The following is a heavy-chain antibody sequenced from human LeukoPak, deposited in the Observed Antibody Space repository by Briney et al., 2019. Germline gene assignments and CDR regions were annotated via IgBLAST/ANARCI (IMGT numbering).Heavy chain of an antibody. CDR3: AGGLNDYGDRPFDY. D-gene: IGHD4-17*01. Sequence: SETLSLTCTVSGGSISSYYWSWIRQPPGKGLEWIGYIYYSGSTNYNPSLKSRVTISVDTSKNQFSLKLSSVTAADTAVYYCAGGLNDYGDRPFDYWGQGTLVTVSS. V-gene: IGHV4-59*12. J-gene: IGHJ4*02. CDR1: GGSISSYY. CDR2: IYYSGST.